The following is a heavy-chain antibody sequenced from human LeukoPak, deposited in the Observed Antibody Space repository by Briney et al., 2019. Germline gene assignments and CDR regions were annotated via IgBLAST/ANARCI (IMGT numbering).Heavy chain of an antibody. CDR3: ASHYDTSGYHYFNF. CDR2: ISYDGSNK. D-gene: IGHD3-22*01. Sequence: GRSLRLSCAASGLTFSRYAMHWVRQAPGKGLEWVAVISYDGSNKYYADSVKGRFTISRDSSKNTLYLQMNSLRAEDTAVYYCASHYDTSGYHYFNFRGQGTLVTVSS. J-gene: IGHJ4*02. V-gene: IGHV3-30-3*01. CDR1: GLTFSRYA.